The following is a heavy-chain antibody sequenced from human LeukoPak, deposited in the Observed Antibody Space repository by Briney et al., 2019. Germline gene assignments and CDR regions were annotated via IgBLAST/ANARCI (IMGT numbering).Heavy chain of an antibody. Sequence: SQTLSLTCTVSGVSVGGGDYFWSWVRQPPGKGLEWIGYIYFSGSTDSNPSLESRVTVSIDTSKNQFSLKLRSVTAADTAVYYCTRNPSPDYWGQGLLVTVSS. J-gene: IGHJ4*02. V-gene: IGHV4-30-4*08. D-gene: IGHD1-14*01. CDR2: IYFSGST. CDR3: TRNPSPDY. CDR1: GVSVGGGDYF.